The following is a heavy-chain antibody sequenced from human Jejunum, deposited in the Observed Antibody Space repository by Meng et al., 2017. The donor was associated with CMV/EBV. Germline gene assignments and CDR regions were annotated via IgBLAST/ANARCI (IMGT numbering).Heavy chain of an antibody. CDR2: IYADGST. CDR3: ARTVGYTYGLGN. V-gene: IGHV3-53*01. Sequence: EVQLVESGXXXXXHXGSXRLSCAASGFSVSSNYMSWVRQAPGKGLEWVSHIYADGSTYYADSVKGRFTISRDNPKNTLYLQMNTLRAEDTAVFYCARTVGYTYGLGNWGQGTLVTVSS. J-gene: IGHJ4*02. CDR1: GFSVSSNY. D-gene: IGHD5-18*01.